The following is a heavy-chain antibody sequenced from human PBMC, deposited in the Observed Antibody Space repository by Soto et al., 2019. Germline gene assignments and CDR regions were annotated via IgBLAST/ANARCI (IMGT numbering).Heavy chain of an antibody. CDR3: AKDISSGYDWGYFDY. D-gene: IGHD5-12*01. CDR2: ISWNSGSL. V-gene: IGHV3-9*01. Sequence: EVQLVESGGGLVQPGRSLRLSCAASGFTFDDYAMHWVRQAPGKGLEWVSGISWNSGSLGYADSVKGRFTISRDNAKNSLYLQMNSLRAEDTALYYCAKDISSGYDWGYFDYWGQGTLVTVSS. CDR1: GFTFDDYA. J-gene: IGHJ4*02.